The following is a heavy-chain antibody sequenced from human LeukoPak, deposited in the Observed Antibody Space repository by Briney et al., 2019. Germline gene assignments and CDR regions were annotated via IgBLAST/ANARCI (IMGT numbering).Heavy chain of an antibody. CDR3: ARATPGIAVANY. D-gene: IGHD6-19*01. CDR1: GYTFTCYY. CDR2: INPNSGST. Sequence: ASVKVSCKASGYTFTCYYMHWVRQAPGQGLEWMGRINPNSGSTNYAQKFKGRVTMTRDTSITTAYMELSRLRSDDTAVYYCARATPGIAVANYWGQGTLVTVSS. J-gene: IGHJ4*02. V-gene: IGHV1-2*06.